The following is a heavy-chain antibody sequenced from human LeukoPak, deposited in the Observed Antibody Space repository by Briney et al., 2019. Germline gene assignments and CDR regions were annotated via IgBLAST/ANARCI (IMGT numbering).Heavy chain of an antibody. V-gene: IGHV3-64*01. CDR2: ISSNGGST. CDR1: GFTFSSYA. J-gene: IGHJ6*03. D-gene: IGHD4-11*01. Sequence: GGSLRLSCAASGFTFSSYAMHWVRQAPGKGLEYVSAISSNGGSTYYANSVKGRFTISRDNSKNTLYLQMGSLRAEDMAVYYCARRTVTTLTYYYYYMDVWGKGTMVTVSS. CDR3: ARRTVTTLTYYYYYMDV.